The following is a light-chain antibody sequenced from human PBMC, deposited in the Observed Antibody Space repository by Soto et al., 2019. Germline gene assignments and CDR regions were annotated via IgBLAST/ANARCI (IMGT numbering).Light chain of an antibody. CDR3: QQYNTSSYT. Sequence: DIQMTQSPSALSASVGDRVTITCRASQSISSWLAWYQQKPGKAPKLLIYDASSLESRVPSRFSGSGSGKEFTLTISGLRPDDFATYYCQQYNTSSYTFGQGTKLEIK. V-gene: IGKV1-5*01. CDR1: QSISSW. J-gene: IGKJ2*01. CDR2: DAS.